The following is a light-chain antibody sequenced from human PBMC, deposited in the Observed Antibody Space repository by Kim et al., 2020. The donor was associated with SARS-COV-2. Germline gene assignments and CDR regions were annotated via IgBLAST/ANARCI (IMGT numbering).Light chain of an antibody. CDR1: SSDIGGYNY. V-gene: IGLV2-14*03. Sequence: QSITISCTGTSSDIGGYNYVSWYQQHPGKAPKLMIYDVSNRPSGVSNRFSGSKSGNTASLTISGLQAEDEAAYYCSSYTSSSTLEVFGGGTQLTVL. J-gene: IGLJ2*01. CDR2: DVS. CDR3: SSYTSSSTLEV.